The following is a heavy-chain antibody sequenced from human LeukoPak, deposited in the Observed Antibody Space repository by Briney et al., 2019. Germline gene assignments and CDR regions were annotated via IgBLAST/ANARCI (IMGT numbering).Heavy chain of an antibody. CDR1: GGTFGSYA. V-gene: IGHV1-69*01. Sequence: SVKVSCKASGGTFGSYAISWVRQAPGQGLEWMGGIIPIFGTANYAQKFQGRVTITADESTSTAYMELSSLRSEDTAVYYCARGMAILRSEYFDYWGQGTLVTVSS. D-gene: IGHD5-24*01. CDR3: ARGMAILRSEYFDY. CDR2: IIPIFGTA. J-gene: IGHJ4*02.